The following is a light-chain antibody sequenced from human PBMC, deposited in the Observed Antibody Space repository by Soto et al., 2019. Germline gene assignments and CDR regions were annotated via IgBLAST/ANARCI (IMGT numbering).Light chain of an antibody. CDR3: QQSYSTTWT. V-gene: IGKV1-39*01. CDR2: AAS. CDR1: QGISTY. J-gene: IGKJ1*01. Sequence: EIQMTQSPSSLSASVGDRVTITCRASQGISTYLNWYLQKPGKAPKLLIYAASSLQSGVPSRFSGSGSETDFTLTISSLQPEDFATYSCQQSYSTTWTFGQGTKVDI.